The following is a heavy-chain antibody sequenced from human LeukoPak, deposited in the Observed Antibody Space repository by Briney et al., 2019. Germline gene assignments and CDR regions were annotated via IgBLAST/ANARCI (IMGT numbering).Heavy chain of an antibody. CDR1: GGSFSEYY. J-gene: IGHJ5*02. CDR2: INYSGSP. CDR3: ARIIFRGATNWFDP. Sequence: PSETLSLTCAVYGGSFSEYYWTWIRQSPGKGLEWMGEINYSGSPNYNPSLKSRVTISVDTSKNQFSLKVTSVTAADTAVYYCARIIFRGATNWFDPWGQGTLVTVSS. V-gene: IGHV4-34*01. D-gene: IGHD1-26*01.